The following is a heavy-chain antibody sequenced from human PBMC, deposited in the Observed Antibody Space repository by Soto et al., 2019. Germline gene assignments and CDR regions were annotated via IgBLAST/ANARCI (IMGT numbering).Heavy chain of an antibody. CDR1: GFSLSTSGVG. D-gene: IGHD2-8*01. CDR2: IYWNDDK. J-gene: IGHJ5*02. CDR3: ARYMVLMVYAQPYSSSWGWFDP. V-gene: IGHV2-5*01. Sequence: QITLKESGPTLVKPTQTLTLTCNFSGFSLSTSGVGVGWIRQPPGKALEWLALIYWNDDKRYSPYLKSRLTNPKDTSKNQVVLTMTYMDPVDTATYYCARYMVLMVYAQPYSSSWGWFDPWVQGTLVTVSS.